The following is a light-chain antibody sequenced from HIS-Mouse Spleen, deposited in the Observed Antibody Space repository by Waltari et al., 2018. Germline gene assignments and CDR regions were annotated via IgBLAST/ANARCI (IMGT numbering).Light chain of an antibody. CDR3: MQALQTPPT. CDR1: HSLLHSNGYNY. Sequence: EIVMTQSPLSLPVTPGEPASISFRSSHSLLHSNGYNYLDWYLQKPGQSPQLLIYLGSNRASGVPDRFSGSGSGTDFTLKISRVEAEDVGVYYCMQALQTPPTFGQGTKVEIK. V-gene: IGKV2-28*01. CDR2: LGS. J-gene: IGKJ1*01.